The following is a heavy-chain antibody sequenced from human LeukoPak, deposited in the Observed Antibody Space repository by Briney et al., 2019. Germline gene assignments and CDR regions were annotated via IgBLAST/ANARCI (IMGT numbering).Heavy chain of an antibody. J-gene: IGHJ4*02. V-gene: IGHV1-46*01. Sequence: ASGKVSCKASGYTFTSYYMHWVRQAPGQGLEWMGIINPSGGSTSYAQKFQGRVTMTRDTSTSTVYMELSSLRSEDTAVYYCARGPGEGDFWSGYYDYWGQGTLVTVSS. D-gene: IGHD3-3*01. CDR3: ARGPGEGDFWSGYYDY. CDR2: INPSGGST. CDR1: GYTFTSYY.